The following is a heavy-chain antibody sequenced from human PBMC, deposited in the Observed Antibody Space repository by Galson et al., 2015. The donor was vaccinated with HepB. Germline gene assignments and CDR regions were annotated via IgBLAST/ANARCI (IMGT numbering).Heavy chain of an antibody. CDR2: ISSSSSYI. Sequence: SLRLSCAASGFTFSSYSMNWVRQAPGKGLEWVSSISSSSSYIYYADSVKGRFTISRDNAKNSLYLQMNSLRAEDTAVYYCARDRVGFTAAAGEWDYWGQGTLVTVSS. CDR1: GFTFSSYS. D-gene: IGHD6-13*01. J-gene: IGHJ4*02. CDR3: ARDRVGFTAAAGEWDY. V-gene: IGHV3-21*01.